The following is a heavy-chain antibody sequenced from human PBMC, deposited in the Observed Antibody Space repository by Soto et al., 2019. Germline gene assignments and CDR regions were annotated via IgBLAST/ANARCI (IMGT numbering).Heavy chain of an antibody. D-gene: IGHD5-18*01. V-gene: IGHV3-33*01. CDR2: IWYDGSNK. CDR3: VRGDGDYNDGNGYLARH. J-gene: IGHJ4*02. Sequence: GGSLRLSCAASGFTFSSYGMHWVRQAPGKGLEWVAVIWYDGSNKYYADSVKGRFTISRDNSKNTLYLQMNSLRAEDTAVYYRVRGDGDYNDGNGYLARHWGQGTLVTVSS. CDR1: GFTFSSYG.